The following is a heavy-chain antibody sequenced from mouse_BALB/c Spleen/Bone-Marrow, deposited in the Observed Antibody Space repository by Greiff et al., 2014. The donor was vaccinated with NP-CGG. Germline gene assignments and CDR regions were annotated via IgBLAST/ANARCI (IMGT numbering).Heavy chain of an antibody. V-gene: IGHV1S56*01. CDR1: GYNFTGYD. CDR3: SRCNYYNRRCFDY. J-gene: IGHJ2*01. Sequence: QVQLKQSGPELVKPGALVKISCRASGYNFTGYDMNWVKQRPGQGLEWIGWIYPGDGSTKYNEKFKGKATMTADTFSSTAYMQLNSLTSKNSAVYFCSRCNYYNRRCFDYWGQGTTLTVSS. D-gene: IGHD2-1*01. CDR2: IYPGDGST.